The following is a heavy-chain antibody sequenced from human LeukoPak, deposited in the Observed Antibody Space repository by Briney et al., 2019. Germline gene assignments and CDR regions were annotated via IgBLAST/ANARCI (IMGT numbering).Heavy chain of an antibody. CDR3: ARAPRDSSSSNYMRRFDY. J-gene: IGHJ4*02. CDR1: GYSISSDNY. D-gene: IGHD3-22*01. V-gene: IGHV4-38-2*01. CDR2: IYHSGSS. Sequence: SETLSLTCAVSGYSISSDNYWVWIRQPPGQGLEWTGGIYHSGSSYYNPSLKSRVTMSVDTSKNQFSLKLSSVTAADTAVYYCARAPRDSSSSNYMRRFDYWGQGTLVTVSS.